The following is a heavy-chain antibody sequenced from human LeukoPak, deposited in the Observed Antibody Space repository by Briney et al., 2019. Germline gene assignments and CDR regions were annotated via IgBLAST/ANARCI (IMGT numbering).Heavy chain of an antibody. CDR2: TNRRGGT. CDR1: GGSFSDYY. J-gene: IGHJ4*02. CDR3: ARMVDYYDGSGYFDL. V-gene: IGHV4-34*01. Sequence: PSETLSLTCAVYGGSFSDYYWTWIRQPPGKGLEWTGKTNRRGGTTYNPSLKSRVTISEDASKSQFSLNLRSVTGADTAVYYCARMVDYYDGSGYFDLWGQGTLVTVSS. D-gene: IGHD3-22*01.